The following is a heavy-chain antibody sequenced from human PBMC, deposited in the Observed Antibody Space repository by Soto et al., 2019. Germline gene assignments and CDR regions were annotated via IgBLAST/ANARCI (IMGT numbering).Heavy chain of an antibody. V-gene: IGHV4-34*01. Sequence: PSETLSLTCAVYGGSFSGYYWSWIRQPPGKGLEWIGEINHSGSTNYNPSLKSRVTISVDTSKNQFSLKLSSVTAADTAVYYCARENWVIMVRGVITADYGMDVWGQGTTVTVSS. J-gene: IGHJ6*02. CDR2: INHSGST. CDR3: ARENWVIMVRGVITADYGMDV. D-gene: IGHD3-10*01. CDR1: GGSFSGYY.